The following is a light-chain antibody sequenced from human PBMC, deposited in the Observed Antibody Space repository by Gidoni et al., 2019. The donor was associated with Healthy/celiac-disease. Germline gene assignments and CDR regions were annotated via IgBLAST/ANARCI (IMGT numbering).Light chain of an antibody. CDR1: SSNIGAGYD. Sequence: QSVLTQPPSVSGAPGQRVTISCTGSSSNIGAGYDVHWYQQLPGTAPKHLIYGNSNRPSGVPDRFSGSKSGTSASLAITGLQAEDEADYYCQSYDSSLSAPLFGGGTKLTVL. CDR2: GNS. CDR3: QSYDSSLSAPL. J-gene: IGLJ3*02. V-gene: IGLV1-40*01.